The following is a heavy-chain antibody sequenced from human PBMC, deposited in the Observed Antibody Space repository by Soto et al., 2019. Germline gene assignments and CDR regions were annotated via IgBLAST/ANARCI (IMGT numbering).Heavy chain of an antibody. D-gene: IGHD3-22*01. CDR1: GFSLSTSGMC. Sequence: SCPTLVNPTQTLTLTCTFSGFSLSTSGMCVSWIRQPPGKALEWLALIDWDDDKYYSTSLKTRLTISKDTSKNQVVLTMTNMDPVDTATYYCARGTRYYYDSSGYYFRDASDIWGQGTMVTVS. CDR3: ARGTRYYYDSSGYYFRDASDI. CDR2: IDWDDDK. V-gene: IGHV2-70*01. J-gene: IGHJ3*02.